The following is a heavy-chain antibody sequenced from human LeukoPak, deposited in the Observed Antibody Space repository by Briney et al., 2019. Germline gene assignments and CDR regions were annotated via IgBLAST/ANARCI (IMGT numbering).Heavy chain of an antibody. V-gene: IGHV3-23*01. CDR2: ISGSGLST. CDR1: GFTFSNFA. CDR3: AKRGGFDSSGYYQPPEDY. Sequence: PGGSLRLSCVASGFTFSNFAISWVRQAPGKGLEWVSAISGSGLSTYYADSVKGRFTVSRDNSKNTVYLQMNGVSAEDAAVYYCAKRGGFDSSGYYQPPEDYWGQGTLVTVSS. D-gene: IGHD3-22*01. J-gene: IGHJ4*02.